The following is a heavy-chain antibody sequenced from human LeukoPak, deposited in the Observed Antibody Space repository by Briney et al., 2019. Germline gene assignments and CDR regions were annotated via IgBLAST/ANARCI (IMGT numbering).Heavy chain of an antibody. D-gene: IGHD3-3*01. J-gene: IGHJ4*02. Sequence: PGRSLRLSCAASGFTFSSYSMNWVRQAPGKGLEWVSSISSSSSYIYYADSVKGRFTISRDNAKNSLYLQMNSLRAEDTAVYYCARDSPENTYYDFWSGYVNPDYWGQGTLVTVSS. CDR3: ARDSPENTYYDFWSGYVNPDY. V-gene: IGHV3-21*01. CDR1: GFTFSSYS. CDR2: ISSSSSYI.